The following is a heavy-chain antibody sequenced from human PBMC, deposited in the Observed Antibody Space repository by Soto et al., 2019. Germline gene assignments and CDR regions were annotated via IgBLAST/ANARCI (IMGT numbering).Heavy chain of an antibody. CDR2: IYPGDSNT. D-gene: IGHD3-3*01. CDR1: GYSFTSYW. J-gene: IGHJ6*02. V-gene: IGHV5-51*01. Sequence: PGESLKISCKGSGYSFTSYWIGWVRQMPGKGLEWMGIIYPGDSNTRYSPSLQGQVTISVDKSISTAYLQWSSLKATDTAMYYCARHAYDFWSGHPNPRYYYGMDVWGPGTTVTVSS. CDR3: ARHAYDFWSGHPNPRYYYGMDV.